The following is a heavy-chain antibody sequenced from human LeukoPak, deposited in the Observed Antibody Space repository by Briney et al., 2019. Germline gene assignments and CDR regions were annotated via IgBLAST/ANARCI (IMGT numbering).Heavy chain of an antibody. CDR3: ADLGYSD. CDR2: IKDDGSDK. CDR1: GLTYSSSW. J-gene: IGHJ4*02. Sequence: GGSLRLSCVASGLTYSSSWMTWARQAPGKGLEWVATIKDDGSDKYYVDSVEGRFSISRDNAKSSLYLQMNSLRLEDTAMYYCADLGYSDWGQGTLVTVSS. D-gene: IGHD5-18*01. V-gene: IGHV3-7*01.